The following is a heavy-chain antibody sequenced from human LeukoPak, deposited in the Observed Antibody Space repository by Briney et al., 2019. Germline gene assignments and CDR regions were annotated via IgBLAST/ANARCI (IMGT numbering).Heavy chain of an antibody. J-gene: IGHJ3*02. D-gene: IGHD2-15*01. CDR2: IYYSGST. V-gene: IGHV4-31*03. CDR1: GGSISSGGYY. CDR3: ARESKEMVVAATPRNAFDI. Sequence: SQTLSLTCTVSGGSISSGGYYWSWIRQHPGKGLEWIGYIYYSGSTYYNPSLKSRVTISVDTSKNQFSLKLSSVTAADTAVYYCARESKEMVVAATPRNAFDIWGQGTMVTVSS.